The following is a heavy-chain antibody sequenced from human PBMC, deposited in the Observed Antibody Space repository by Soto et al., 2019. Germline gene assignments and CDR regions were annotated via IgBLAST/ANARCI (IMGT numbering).Heavy chain of an antibody. CDR1: GGSISSGDYY. D-gene: IGHD1-26*01. Sequence: QVQLQESGPGLVKPSQTLSLTCTVSGGSISSGDYYWTWIRQPPGKGLEGIGYIFYSGTTYYNTSLKRRLSLSVDTSNNQFSLKLSSVTAADTAVYYCARAVRGSYYDSWGKGTLVTVSS. CDR3: ARAVRGSYYDS. V-gene: IGHV4-30-4*08. J-gene: IGHJ4*02. CDR2: IFYSGTT.